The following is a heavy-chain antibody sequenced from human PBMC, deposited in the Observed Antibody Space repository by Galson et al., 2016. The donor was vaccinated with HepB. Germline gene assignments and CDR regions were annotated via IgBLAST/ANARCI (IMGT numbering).Heavy chain of an antibody. Sequence: SETLSLTCTVSGGSISNNYYYWGWVRQPPGKGLEWIGSIYYSGNTYYNPSLKSRVTIFVDASKNQFSLRLSAVTAAETGVYYRARHMFSSGPPSPFHYFGMDVWGPGTTVTVSS. CDR3: ARHMFSSGPPSPFHYFGMDV. V-gene: IGHV4-39*01. D-gene: IGHD6-19*01. J-gene: IGHJ6*02. CDR1: GGSISNNYYY. CDR2: IYYSGNT.